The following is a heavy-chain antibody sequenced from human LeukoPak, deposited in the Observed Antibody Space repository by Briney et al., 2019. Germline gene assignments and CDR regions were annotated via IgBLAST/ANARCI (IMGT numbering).Heavy chain of an antibody. D-gene: IGHD6-19*01. V-gene: IGHV3-30*02. CDR1: GFTFSTCG. CDR3: AKDGTQWLPNYYYHYMDV. J-gene: IGHJ6*03. CDR2: IRYDGSNK. Sequence: GGSLRLSCEASGFTFSTCGMHWVRQAPGKGLEWVAFIRYDGSNKYYADSVKGRFTISRDNSKNTLYLQMNSLRPEDTGIYYCAKDGTQWLPNYYYHYMDVWGKGTTVTISS.